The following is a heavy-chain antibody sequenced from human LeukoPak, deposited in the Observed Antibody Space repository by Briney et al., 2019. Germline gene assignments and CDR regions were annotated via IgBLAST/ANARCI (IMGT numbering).Heavy chain of an antibody. J-gene: IGHJ4*02. Sequence: ASVKVSCKASGYTFNRYAMNWVRQAPGQGLEWMGLINTNTGNPRYVQGFTGRFVFSLDASVDTAYLQIFSLKAEDTAMYYCARDGGSYAYFDSWGQGTLVTVSS. CDR3: ARDGGSYAYFDS. CDR2: INTNTGNP. CDR1: GYTFNRYA. V-gene: IGHV7-4-1*01. D-gene: IGHD1-26*01.